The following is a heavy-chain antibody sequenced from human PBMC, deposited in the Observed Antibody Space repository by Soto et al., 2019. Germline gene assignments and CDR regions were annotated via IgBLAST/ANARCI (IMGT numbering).Heavy chain of an antibody. Sequence: QVQLVESGGDVVQPGRSLRLSCVASGFTFNNFAMHWVRQAPGKGLEWVAVISYDGSHKYYADSVKGRFTISRDNSKNTLYVQVNSLRAEDTALYYCARESYGNHYFDYWGQGTLVTVSS. D-gene: IGHD4-17*01. V-gene: IGHV3-30-3*01. CDR1: GFTFNNFA. CDR2: ISYDGSHK. CDR3: ARESYGNHYFDY. J-gene: IGHJ4*02.